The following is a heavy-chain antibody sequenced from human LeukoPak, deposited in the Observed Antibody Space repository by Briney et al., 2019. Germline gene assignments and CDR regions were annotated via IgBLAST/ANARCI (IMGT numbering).Heavy chain of an antibody. D-gene: IGHD2-15*01. J-gene: IGHJ4*02. CDR2: ISSGGSTI. CDR1: GFTFSDYY. V-gene: IGHV3-11*01. CDR3: ARRASGGRCFDY. Sequence: PGVSLRLSCAVSGFTFSDYYMSWIRQAPGKGLEWVSYISSGGSTISHADSVKGRFTISRDNAENSLYLQMNSLRAEDTAVYYCARRASGGRCFDYWGQGTLVTVSS.